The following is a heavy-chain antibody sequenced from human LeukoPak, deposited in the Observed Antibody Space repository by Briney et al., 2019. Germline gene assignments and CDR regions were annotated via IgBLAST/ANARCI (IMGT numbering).Heavy chain of an antibody. V-gene: IGHV3-7*01. D-gene: IGHD3-10*01. CDR2: IKEDGSEK. CDR3: ARGGKLTMIRGVNDY. Sequence: QPGGSLRLSCAASGFTFSSYGMHWVRQAPGKGLEWVANIKEDGSEKYYVDYVKGRFTISRDNAKKSLYLQMNSLRAEDTAVYYCARGGKLTMIRGVNDYWGQGTLVTVSS. CDR1: GFTFSSYG. J-gene: IGHJ4*02.